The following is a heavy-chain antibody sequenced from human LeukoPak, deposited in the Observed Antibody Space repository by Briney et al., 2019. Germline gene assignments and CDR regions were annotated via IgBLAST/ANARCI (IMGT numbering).Heavy chain of an antibody. V-gene: IGHV3-23*01. D-gene: IGHD3-22*01. J-gene: IGHJ4*02. CDR1: GFTFNSYA. Sequence: KPGGSLRLSCAASGFTFNSYAMSWVRQAPGKGLEWVSAISYSGGHTYYADSVKGRFTISRDNSKNTLYLQMNSLRAEDTAVYYCARVEYYYDSSGLIDYWGRGTLITVSS. CDR3: ARVEYYYDSSGLIDY. CDR2: ISYSGGHT.